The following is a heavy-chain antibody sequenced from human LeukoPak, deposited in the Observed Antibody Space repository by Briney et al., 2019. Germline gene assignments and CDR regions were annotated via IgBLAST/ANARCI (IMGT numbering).Heavy chain of an antibody. CDR2: ISSSSSYI. V-gene: IGHV3-21*01. D-gene: IGHD3-9*01. CDR1: GFTFSSYS. Sequence: GGSLRLSCAASGFTFSSYSMSWVRQAPGKGLEWVSSISSSSSYIYYADSVEGRFTISRDNAKNSLYLQMNSLRAEDTAVYYCARDTHYDILTGPSRLDVWGKGTTVTVSS. CDR3: ARDTHYDILTGPSRLDV. J-gene: IGHJ6*04.